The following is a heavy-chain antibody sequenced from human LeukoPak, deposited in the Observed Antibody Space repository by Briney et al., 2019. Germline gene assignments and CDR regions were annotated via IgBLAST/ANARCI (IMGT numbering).Heavy chain of an antibody. Sequence: SETLSLTCAVYGGSFSDYYWSWIRQPPGKGLEWIGEINHSGNTIYNPSLKSRVTISVDTSKNQFSLRLSSVTAADTTVYYCAPGLRRGSKACPFDYWGQGTLVTVSS. CDR3: APGLRRGSKACPFDY. D-gene: IGHD6-13*01. J-gene: IGHJ4*02. V-gene: IGHV4-34*01. CDR2: INHSGNT. CDR1: GGSFSDYY.